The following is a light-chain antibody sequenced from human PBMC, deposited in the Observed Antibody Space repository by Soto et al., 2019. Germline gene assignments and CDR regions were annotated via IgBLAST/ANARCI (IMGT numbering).Light chain of an antibody. Sequence: PGQRVTISCTGSSSNIGTGYDVHWYQQFPGTAPKLLIYGNSNRPSGVPDRFSGSKSGTSASLAITGLQAGDEADYYCQSYDSSLSSYVFGTGTKVTVL. J-gene: IGLJ1*01. CDR2: GNS. CDR1: SSNIGTGYD. V-gene: IGLV1-40*01. CDR3: QSYDSSLSSYV.